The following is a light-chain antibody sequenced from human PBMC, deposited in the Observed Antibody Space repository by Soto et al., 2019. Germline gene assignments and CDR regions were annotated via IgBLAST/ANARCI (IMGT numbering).Light chain of an antibody. Sequence: QSVLTQPPSASGSPGQSVSISCTGTSSDIGGYTYVSWYQQHPGKAPKLIIYEVNKRPSGVPDRVSGSKSGNTASLTVSGLQAEDEADYYCCSYGGSNNMIFGGGTKLTVL. CDR3: CSYGGSNNMI. J-gene: IGLJ2*01. V-gene: IGLV2-8*01. CDR1: SSDIGGYTY. CDR2: EVN.